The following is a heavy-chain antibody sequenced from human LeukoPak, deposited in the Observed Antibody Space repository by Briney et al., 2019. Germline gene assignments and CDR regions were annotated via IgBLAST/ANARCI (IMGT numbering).Heavy chain of an antibody. CDR3: ARDRRYSSSWREIAY. V-gene: IGHV3-23*01. J-gene: IGHJ4*02. CDR2: ISGGGGGI. CDR1: GLTFNNYA. Sequence: PGGSLRLSCAASGLTFNNYAMSWVRRAPGKGLAWVSTISGGGGGIYYADSVKGRFTISRDNSKETLYLQMNSLRAEDTAVYYCARDRRYSSSWREIAYWGQGTLVTVSS. D-gene: IGHD6-13*01.